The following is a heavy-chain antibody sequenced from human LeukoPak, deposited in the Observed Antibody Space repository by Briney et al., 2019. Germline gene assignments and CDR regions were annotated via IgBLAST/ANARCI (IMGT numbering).Heavy chain of an antibody. CDR1: GGTFSSYA. D-gene: IGHD7-27*01. J-gene: IGHJ6*02. V-gene: IGHV1-69*04. Sequence: SVKVSCKASGGTFSSYAISWVRQAPGQGLEWMGRIIPILGIANYAQKFQGRVTITADKSTSIAYMELSSLRSEDTAVYYCASSEPGDHSGWYYYGMDVWGQGTTVTVSS. CDR3: ASSEPGDHSGWYYYGMDV. CDR2: IIPILGIA.